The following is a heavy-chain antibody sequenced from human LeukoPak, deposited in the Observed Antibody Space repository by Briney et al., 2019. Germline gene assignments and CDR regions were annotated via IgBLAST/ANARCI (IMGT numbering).Heavy chain of an antibody. V-gene: IGHV4-34*01. CDR2: INHSGST. Sequence: SETLSPTSSADGGSLGGDYWRTICQPPGKGLEWIGEINHSGSTNYNPSLKSRVTISVDTSKNQFSLKLSSVTAADTAVYYCASFRVEVTLIPPFFDIWGQGTMVTVSS. CDR3: ASFRVEVTLIPPFFDI. D-gene: IGHD2-21*02. CDR1: GGSLGGDY. J-gene: IGHJ3*02.